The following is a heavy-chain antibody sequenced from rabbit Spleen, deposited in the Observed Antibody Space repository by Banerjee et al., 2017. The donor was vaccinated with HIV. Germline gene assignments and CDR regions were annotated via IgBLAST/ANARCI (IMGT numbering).Heavy chain of an antibody. Sequence: LEESGGGLVEPGGTLTLTCTVSGFSFSSNWICWVRQAPGKGLEWIACIDTNDGDTDYANWPKGRFTISKTSSTTVTLQMTSLTAADTATYFCARNYVNAFDPWGQGTLVTVS. J-gene: IGHJ2*01. CDR2: IDTNDGDT. D-gene: IGHD1-1*01. CDR1: GFSFSSNW. V-gene: IGHV1S45*01. CDR3: ARNYVNAFDP.